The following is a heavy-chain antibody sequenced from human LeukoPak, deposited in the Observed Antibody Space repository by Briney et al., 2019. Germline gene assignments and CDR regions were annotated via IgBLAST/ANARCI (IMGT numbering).Heavy chain of an antibody. CDR1: GFTFSSYA. D-gene: IGHD5-18*01. CDR2: ITSDGSRR. Sequence: QAGRSLRLSCAASGFTFSSYAMHWVPQAPGKGLEWVAIITSDGSRRNYADSVKGRFTMSRDNSKNTLYLQLNSLRAEDTAVYYCAREGGASRGYSYGHWGQGTLVTVSS. J-gene: IGHJ4*02. CDR3: AREGGASRGYSYGH. V-gene: IGHV3-30*04.